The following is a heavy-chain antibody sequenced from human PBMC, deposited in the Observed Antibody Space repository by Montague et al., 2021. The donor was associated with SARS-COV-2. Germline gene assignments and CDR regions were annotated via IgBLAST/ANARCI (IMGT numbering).Heavy chain of an antibody. D-gene: IGHD1-14*01. CDR2: FYSVGSI. CDR1: GASVGSSD. Sequence: SETLSLTCTVSGASVGSSDWGWTRQSPGKGPEWIGYFYSVGSIDYNPSLKSRATISRDTSKNQFSLKVRSVTAADTAVYYCARETMTADAFDIWGQGTMVTVSS. CDR3: ARETMTADAFDI. V-gene: IGHV4-59*02. J-gene: IGHJ3*02.